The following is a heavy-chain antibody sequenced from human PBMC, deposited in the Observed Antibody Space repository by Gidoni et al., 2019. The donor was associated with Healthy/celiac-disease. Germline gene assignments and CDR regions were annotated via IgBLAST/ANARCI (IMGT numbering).Heavy chain of an antibody. V-gene: IGHV4-59*01. CDR1: GGSISSYY. CDR3: ARVVGDNWNYPWFDP. J-gene: IGHJ5*02. D-gene: IGHD1-7*01. Sequence: QVQLQESCPGLVKPSETLSLTCTVSGGSISSYYWSWIRQPPGKGLEWIGYIYDSGSTNYNPSIKSRVTISVDTSKNQFSLKLSSVTAADTAVYYCARVVGDNWNYPWFDPWGQGTLVTVSS. CDR2: IYDSGST.